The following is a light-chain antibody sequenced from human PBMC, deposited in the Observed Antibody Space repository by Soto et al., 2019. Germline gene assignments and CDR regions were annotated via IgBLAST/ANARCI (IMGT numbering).Light chain of an antibody. CDR1: SSNIGSNY. Sequence: QSVLTQPPSASGTPGQRVTISRSGSSSNIGSNYVYWYQQLPGTAPKLLIYRNNQRPSGVPDRFSGSKSGTSASLAISGLRYEDEADYYCAAWDDSLSRVFGGGTKLTVL. CDR2: RNN. CDR3: AAWDDSLSRV. V-gene: IGLV1-47*01. J-gene: IGLJ3*02.